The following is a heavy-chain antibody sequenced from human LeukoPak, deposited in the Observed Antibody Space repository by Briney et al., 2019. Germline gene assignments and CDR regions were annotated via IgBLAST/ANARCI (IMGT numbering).Heavy chain of an antibody. D-gene: IGHD3-10*01. CDR2: IKQDGSEK. Sequence: HPGGSLRLSCAASGFTFSSYWMSWVRQAPGKGLEWVANIKQDGSEKYYVDSVKGRFTISRDNAKNSLYLQMNSLRAEDTAVYYCASLQTPYGSGSSYYYYYGMDVWGQGTTVTVSS. V-gene: IGHV3-7*01. CDR1: GFTFSSYW. CDR3: ASLQTPYGSGSSYYYYYGMDV. J-gene: IGHJ6*02.